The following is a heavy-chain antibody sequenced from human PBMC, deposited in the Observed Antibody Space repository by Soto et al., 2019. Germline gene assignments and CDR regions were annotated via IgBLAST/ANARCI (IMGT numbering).Heavy chain of an antibody. Sequence: SETLSLTCTVSGGSISSGGYYWSWIRQHPGKGLEWIGYIYYSGSTYYNPSLKSRVTISVDTSKNQFSLKLSSVTAADTAVYYCARKVLSAGYYFDYWGQGTLVTVSS. CDR3: ARKVLSAGYYFDY. CDR1: GGSISSGGYY. V-gene: IGHV4-31*03. CDR2: IYYSGST. J-gene: IGHJ4*02. D-gene: IGHD3-9*01.